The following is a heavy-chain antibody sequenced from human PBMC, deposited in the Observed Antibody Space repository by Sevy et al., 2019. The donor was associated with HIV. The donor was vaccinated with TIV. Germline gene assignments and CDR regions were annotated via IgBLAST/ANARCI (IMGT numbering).Heavy chain of an antibody. Sequence: GGSLRLSCAASGFTFNFHGMHWVRQAPGKGLEWVAFIWHDGSNKYMADSVKGRFTISRDNSKNTLFLQMNSLTVEDPAVYYGGRETGNRARGLDPWGQGTLVTVSS. CDR2: IWHDGSNK. V-gene: IGHV3-30*02. CDR3: GRETGNRARGLDP. CDR1: GFTFNFHG. D-gene: IGHD3-9*01. J-gene: IGHJ5*02.